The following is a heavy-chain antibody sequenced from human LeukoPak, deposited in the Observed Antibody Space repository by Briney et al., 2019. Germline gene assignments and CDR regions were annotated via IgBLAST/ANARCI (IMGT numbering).Heavy chain of an antibody. CDR3: ARGGSGYDYLGY. J-gene: IGHJ4*02. CDR1: GGTFSSYA. D-gene: IGHD5-12*01. Sequence: SVKGSCKASGGTFSSYAISWVRQAPGQGLEWMGRIIPILGIANYAQKFQGRVTITADKSTSTAYMELSSLRSEDTAVYYCARGGSGYDYLGYWGQGTLVTVSS. V-gene: IGHV1-69*04. CDR2: IIPILGIA.